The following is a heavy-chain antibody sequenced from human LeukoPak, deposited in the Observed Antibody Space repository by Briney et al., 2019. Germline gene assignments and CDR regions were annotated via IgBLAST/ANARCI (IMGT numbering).Heavy chain of an antibody. CDR1: GFTFSSYV. V-gene: IGHV3-48*03. J-gene: IGHJ4*02. CDR2: ISSSGSTK. CDR3: ARGPHPYTSGWYHFDY. D-gene: IGHD6-19*01. Sequence: GGSLRLSCATSGFTFSSYVMSWVRQAPGKGLEWVSYISSSGSTKYYADSVKGRFTISRDTAKNSLYLQMNSLRVEDTALYYCARGPHPYTSGWYHFDYWGQGTLVTVSS.